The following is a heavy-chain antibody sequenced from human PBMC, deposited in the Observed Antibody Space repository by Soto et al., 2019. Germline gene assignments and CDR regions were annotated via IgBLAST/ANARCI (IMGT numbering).Heavy chain of an antibody. Sequence: XSVKVSWKASGSTFTSYGSSWVRQAPGQGLKWMGWISXYNGNXNYAKKIQGRXXMTTDKSXXKAYMELSSLRSGETAVYYCARVSNYVGFGYDYWGQGTLVTVSS. CDR1: GSTFTSYG. D-gene: IGHD4-4*01. V-gene: IGHV1-18*01. CDR2: ISXYNGNX. CDR3: ARVSNYVGFGYDY. J-gene: IGHJ4*02.